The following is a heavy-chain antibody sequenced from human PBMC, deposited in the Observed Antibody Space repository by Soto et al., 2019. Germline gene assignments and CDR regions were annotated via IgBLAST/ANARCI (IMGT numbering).Heavy chain of an antibody. CDR1: GFTFSSYS. D-gene: IGHD2-21*01. Sequence: PGGSLRLSCAASGFTFSSYSMNWVRQAPGKGLEWVSSISSSSSYIYYADSVKGRFTISRDNAKNSLYLQMNSLRAEDTAVYYCARWAFGGDDPYYMDVWGKGTTVTVSS. V-gene: IGHV3-21*01. CDR3: ARWAFGGDDPYYMDV. CDR2: ISSSSSYI. J-gene: IGHJ6*03.